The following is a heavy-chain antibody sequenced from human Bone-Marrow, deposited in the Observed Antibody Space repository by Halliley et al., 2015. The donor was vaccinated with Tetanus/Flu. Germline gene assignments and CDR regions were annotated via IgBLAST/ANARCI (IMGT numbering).Heavy chain of an antibody. CDR1: GDSINNYY. J-gene: IGHJ3*01. V-gene: IGHV4-59*01. Sequence: LRLSCIVSGDSINNYYWNWIRQPPGKGLEWIGYVYHNEGTNYNPSLERRVTISLDTSKSQLSLRLTSVTAADTAVYYCAGASVSVTVVGASDVWGQGTMVTVSS. CDR3: AGASVSVTVVGASDV. CDR2: VYHNEGT. D-gene: IGHD1-26*01.